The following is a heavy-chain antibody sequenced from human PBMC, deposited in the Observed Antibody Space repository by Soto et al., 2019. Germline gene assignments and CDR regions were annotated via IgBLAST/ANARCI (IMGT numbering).Heavy chain of an antibody. J-gene: IGHJ5*02. CDR2: IYYSGST. Sequence: SETLSLTCTVSGGSISSSSYHWGWIRQPPGKGLEWIGSIYYSGSTYYNPSLKSRVTISVDTSKNQFSLKLSSVTAADTAVYYCARDRIGWTMASWGQGTLVTVSS. CDR3: ARDRIGWTMAS. V-gene: IGHV4-39*02. CDR1: GGSISSSSYH. D-gene: IGHD3-10*01.